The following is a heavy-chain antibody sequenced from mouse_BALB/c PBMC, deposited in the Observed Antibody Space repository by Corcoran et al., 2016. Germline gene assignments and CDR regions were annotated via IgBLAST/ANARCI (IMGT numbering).Heavy chain of an antibody. CDR1: GFDFSRYW. CDR2: INPDSSTI. V-gene: IGHV4-1*02. Sequence: EVKFLESGGGLVQPGGSLNLSCAASGFDFSRYWMSWVRQAPGKGLEWIGEINPDSSTINYTPSLKDKFIISRENAKNTMYLQMSKVRSEDTDLYYCAKARAYYAMDYWGQGTSVTVSS. CDR3: AKARAYYAMDY. J-gene: IGHJ4*01. D-gene: IGHD3-1*01.